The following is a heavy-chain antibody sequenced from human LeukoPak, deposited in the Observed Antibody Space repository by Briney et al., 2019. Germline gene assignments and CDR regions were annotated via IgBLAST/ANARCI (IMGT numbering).Heavy chain of an antibody. V-gene: IGHV4-61*02. Sequence: SETLALTCTVSGDSISSGSYYWSWIQQPAGKVLERIGRIYTRGSTNYNPSLKSRVTISVDTSKNQFSLKLISVTAADTAVYYCARDGPAGYGDPLYYYYGMDVWGQGTTVTVSS. J-gene: IGHJ6*02. CDR3: ARDGPAGYGDPLYYYYGMDV. CDR1: GDSISSGSYY. D-gene: IGHD4-17*01. CDR2: IYTRGST.